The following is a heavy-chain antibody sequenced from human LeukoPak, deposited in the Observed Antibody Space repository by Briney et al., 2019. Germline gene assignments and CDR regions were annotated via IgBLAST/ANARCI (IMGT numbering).Heavy chain of an antibody. Sequence: SPTLSLTFAISGDSVSNKDAAWNWIRESPSRGLEWLGRTFYRSKWYNDYAVSVKGRIIVSADTSKNRCSLHLTSVTPDDTAVYYCGKTVGYFDYWGQGILVTVSS. CDR2: TFYRSKWYN. V-gene: IGHV6-1*01. CDR1: GDSVSNKDAA. CDR3: GKTVGYFDY. J-gene: IGHJ4*02. D-gene: IGHD2-15*01.